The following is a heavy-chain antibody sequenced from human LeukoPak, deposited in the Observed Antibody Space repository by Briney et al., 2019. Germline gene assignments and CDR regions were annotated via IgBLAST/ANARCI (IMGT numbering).Heavy chain of an antibody. V-gene: IGHV1-8*01. D-gene: IGHD3-22*01. CDR1: GYTFASSD. CDR2: MNPNSGNT. Sequence: ASVKVSCKASGYTFASSDINWVRQATGHGLEWMGWMNPNSGNTGSAQKFQCRVTMTRNTSISTAYMELSSLRSEVTAVYYCARGRLDYDSSGYFSDYWGQGTLVTVSS. J-gene: IGHJ4*02. CDR3: ARGRLDYDSSGYFSDY.